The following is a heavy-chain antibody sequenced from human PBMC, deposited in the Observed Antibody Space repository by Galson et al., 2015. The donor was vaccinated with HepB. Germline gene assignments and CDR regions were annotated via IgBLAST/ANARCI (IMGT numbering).Heavy chain of an antibody. J-gene: IGHJ6*02. Sequence: SLRLSCAASGFTFSSYGMHWVRQAPGKGLEWVAVIWYDGSNKYYADSVKGRFTISRDNSKNTLYLQMSSLRAEDTAVYYCARRIAAAEYYYYGMDVWGQGTTVTVSS. CDR1: GFTFSSYG. CDR3: ARRIAAAEYYYYGMDV. CDR2: IWYDGSNK. D-gene: IGHD6-13*01. V-gene: IGHV3-33*01.